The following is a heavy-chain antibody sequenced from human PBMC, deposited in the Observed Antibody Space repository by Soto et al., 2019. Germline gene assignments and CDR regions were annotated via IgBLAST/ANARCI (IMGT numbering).Heavy chain of an antibody. CDR2: INPNSGGT. D-gene: IGHD4-4*01. J-gene: IGHJ4*02. CDR1: GYTFTGYY. V-gene: IGHV1-2*04. CDR3: ARAMLQQQPYYFDY. Sequence: ASVKVSCKASGYTFTGYYMHWVRQAPGQGLEWMGWINPNSGGTNYAQKFQGWVTMTRDTSISTAYMELSRLRSDDTAVYYCARAMLQQQPYYFDYWVQGTLVTVSA.